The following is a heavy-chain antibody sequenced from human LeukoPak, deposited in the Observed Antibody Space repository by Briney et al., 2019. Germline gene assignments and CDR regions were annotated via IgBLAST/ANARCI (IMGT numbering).Heavy chain of an antibody. CDR3: ARIGKQLNWFDP. V-gene: IGHV1-2*02. J-gene: IGHJ5*02. D-gene: IGHD6-13*01. Sequence: ASVKVSRKASGYTFTGYYIHWVRQAPGQGLEWMGWINPNSGSTNYAQKFQGRVTMTRDTSFSTAYMELSRLSSDDTAVYYCARIGKQLNWFDPWGQGTLVTVSS. CDR1: GYTFTGYY. CDR2: INPNSGST.